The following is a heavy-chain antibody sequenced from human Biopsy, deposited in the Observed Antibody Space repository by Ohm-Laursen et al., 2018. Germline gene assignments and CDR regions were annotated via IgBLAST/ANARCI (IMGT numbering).Heavy chain of an antibody. D-gene: IGHD2-15*01. Sequence: SLRLSCSASRFTFSDYYMSWIRQAPGRGLEWVSDINSSGSTKYHAESVKGRFTIPRDNAMNSEYLQMNSLRGEDTAVSYLARAVGIAAAPIDYWGQGTLVTVSS. CDR1: RFTFSDYY. J-gene: IGHJ4*02. CDR2: INSSGSTK. CDR3: ARAVGIAAAPIDY. V-gene: IGHV3-11*01.